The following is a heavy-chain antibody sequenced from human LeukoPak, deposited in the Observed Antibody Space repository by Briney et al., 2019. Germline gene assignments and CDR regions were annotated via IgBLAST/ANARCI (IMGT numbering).Heavy chain of an antibody. CDR2: IKQDGSEK. V-gene: IGHV3-7*01. D-gene: IGHD3-3*01. CDR1: GFTFSSYW. Sequence: PGGSLRLSCAASGFTFSSYWMSWVRQAPGKGLEWVANIKQDGSEKYYVDSVKGRFTISRDNAKNSLYLQMNSLRAEHTAVYYCARGRTKWLLFPHNYYYYYMDVWGKGTTVTVSS. J-gene: IGHJ6*03. CDR3: ARGRTKWLLFPHNYYYYYMDV.